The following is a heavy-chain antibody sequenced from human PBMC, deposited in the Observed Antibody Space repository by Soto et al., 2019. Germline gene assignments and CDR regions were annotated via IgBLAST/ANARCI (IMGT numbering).Heavy chain of an antibody. CDR3: ATDLRRDDAFDI. V-gene: IGHV1-24*01. Sequence: GASVKVSCKVSGYTLTELSMHWVRQAPGKGLEWMGGFDPEDGETIYAQKFQGRVTMTEDTSTDTAYMELSSLRSEDTAVYYCATDLRRDDAFDIWGQGTMVTVSS. J-gene: IGHJ3*02. CDR1: GYTLTELS. CDR2: FDPEDGET.